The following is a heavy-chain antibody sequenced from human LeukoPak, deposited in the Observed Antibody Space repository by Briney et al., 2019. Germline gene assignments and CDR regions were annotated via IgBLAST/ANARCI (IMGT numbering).Heavy chain of an antibody. CDR1: GFTFNSYA. D-gene: IGHD4-11*01. CDR2: ISASGGST. V-gene: IGHV3-23*01. J-gene: IGHJ3*01. Sequence: PGGSLRLSCAASGFTFNSYAMSWVRQAPGKGLEWVSAISASGGSTYYADSVKGRFTISRDNSKNTLYLQMDSLSAEDTAVYYCAKVFVTALTTSAFDVWGQGTMVTVSS. CDR3: AKVFVTALTTSAFDV.